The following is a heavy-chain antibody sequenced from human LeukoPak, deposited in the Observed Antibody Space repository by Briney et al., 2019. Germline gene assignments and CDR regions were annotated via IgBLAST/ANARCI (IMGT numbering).Heavy chain of an antibody. CDR3: ARNKRLGWERADTTFDY. J-gene: IGHJ4*02. V-gene: IGHV4-4*07. Sequence: SETLSLTCTVSGGYISTYYWSWIRQPAGKGLEWIGRIYSSGSTNYNPSLKSRLAMSVGTSKDQFSLRLSSETAADTAVYYCARNKRLGWERADTTFDYWGRGTLVTVSS. D-gene: IGHD1-1*01. CDR2: IYSSGST. CDR1: GGYISTYY.